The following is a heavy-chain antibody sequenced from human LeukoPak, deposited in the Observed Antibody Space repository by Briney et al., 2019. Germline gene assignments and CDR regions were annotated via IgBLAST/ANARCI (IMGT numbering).Heavy chain of an antibody. CDR1: GFTFSTYW. Sequence: GGSLRLSCAASGFTFSTYWMHWVRQAPGKGLVWVARIRPEGTTTAYADSVKGRFTISRDNPGASLYLDMHSLRAEDTAIYYCAIWTSGNYWGQGTLVTVSS. D-gene: IGHD1-1*01. J-gene: IGHJ4*02. CDR2: IRPEGTTT. CDR3: AIWTSGNY. V-gene: IGHV3-74*03.